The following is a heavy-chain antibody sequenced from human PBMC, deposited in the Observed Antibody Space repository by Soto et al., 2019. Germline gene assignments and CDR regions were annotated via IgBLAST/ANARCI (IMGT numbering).Heavy chain of an antibody. D-gene: IGHD2-21*01. Sequence: PSQTLSLTCAISGDSVSSDSATWNWIRQSPSRGLEWLGRTYYRSKWYNDYAVSVKSRIAITPDTSKNQLSLQLSSVTAADTAVYYCARGPPLLWWSQGTLVTVSS. CDR1: GDSVSSDSAT. CDR2: TYYRSKWYN. CDR3: ARGPPLLW. J-gene: IGHJ4*02. V-gene: IGHV6-1*01.